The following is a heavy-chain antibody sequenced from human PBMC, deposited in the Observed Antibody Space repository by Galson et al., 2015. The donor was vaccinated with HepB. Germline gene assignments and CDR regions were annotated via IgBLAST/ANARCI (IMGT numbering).Heavy chain of an antibody. J-gene: IGHJ2*01. CDR3: ARATVEEGYDPWTWYFDL. CDR1: GGSISSGGYY. D-gene: IGHD3/OR15-3a*01. V-gene: IGHV4-31*03. CDR2: IYYSGST. Sequence: TLSLTCTVSGGSISSGGYYWSWIRQHPGKGLEWIGYIYYSGSTYYNPSLKSRVTISVDTSKNQFSLKLSSVTAADTAVYYCARATVEEGYDPWTWYFDLWGRGTLVTVSS.